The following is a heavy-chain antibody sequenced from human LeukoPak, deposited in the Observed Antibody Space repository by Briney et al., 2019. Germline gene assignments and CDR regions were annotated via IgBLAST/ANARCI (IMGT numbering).Heavy chain of an antibody. Sequence: ASVTVSCTASVYTFTSYYMHWVRQAPGQGLEWMGIINPSGGSTSYAQKFQGRVTMTRDTSTSTVYMELSSLRSEDTAVYYCAREIVGATKGFDYWGQGTLVTVSS. V-gene: IGHV1-46*01. D-gene: IGHD1-26*01. CDR1: VYTFTSYY. CDR2: INPSGGST. J-gene: IGHJ4*02. CDR3: AREIVGATKGFDY.